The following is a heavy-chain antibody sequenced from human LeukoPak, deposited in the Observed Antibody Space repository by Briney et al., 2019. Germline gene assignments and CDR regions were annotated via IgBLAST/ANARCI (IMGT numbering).Heavy chain of an antibody. Sequence: AETLTLTCSVYGGSFSGYYWSWIRQPPGKGLGWVGEINHSGSTNYNPSLKSRGTISVDTSKNQCSLKLSSVSAADTAVYYCAVSSEDAFDSWGQGTTVTASS. CDR1: GGSFSGYY. V-gene: IGHV4-34*01. J-gene: IGHJ3*02. CDR3: AVSSEDAFDS. CDR2: INHSGST.